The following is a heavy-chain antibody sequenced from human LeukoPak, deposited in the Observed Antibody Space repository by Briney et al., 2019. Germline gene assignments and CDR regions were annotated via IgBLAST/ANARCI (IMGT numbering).Heavy chain of an antibody. J-gene: IGHJ6*03. D-gene: IGHD5-24*01. V-gene: IGHV5-51*01. CDR3: ARLGRDGYNGYYYMDV. Sequence: GESLKISCKASGYKFTKNWIGWVRQTPGKGLEWMGIIYPGDSDTRYSPSFQGQVTISVDNSSSIADLQWTSLQASDTAIYYCARLGRDGYNGYYYMDVWGKGTTVTVS. CDR2: IYPGDSDT. CDR1: GYKFTKNW.